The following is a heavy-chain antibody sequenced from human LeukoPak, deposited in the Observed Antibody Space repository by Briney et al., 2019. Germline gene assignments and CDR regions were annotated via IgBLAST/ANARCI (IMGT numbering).Heavy chain of an antibody. CDR2: IYSGGNT. Sequence: PGGSLRLSCAASGFTVSTNYMTWIRQAPGRGLEWVSIIYSGGNTDYADSVKGRFTISRDDSKNTLYLQMNSLRAEDSAVYYCARVTEYFRTLDGMDVWGQRSTVTVSS. V-gene: IGHV3-66*01. J-gene: IGHJ6*02. D-gene: IGHD2/OR15-2a*01. CDR1: GFTVSTNY. CDR3: ARVTEYFRTLDGMDV.